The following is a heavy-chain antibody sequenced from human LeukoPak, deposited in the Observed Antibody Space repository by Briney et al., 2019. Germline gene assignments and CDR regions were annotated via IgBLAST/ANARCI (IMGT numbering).Heavy chain of an antibody. Sequence: QAGGSLRLSCAASGFIFTSYGIHWVRQAPGKGLEWVAFIQYDGSNKYYADSVKGRFTISRDNSKNTLYLQMNSLRAEDTAVYYCAKDAEGYCTSPICLPSDYWGQGTLVTVSS. D-gene: IGHD2-2*01. CDR1: GFIFTSYG. J-gene: IGHJ4*02. CDR2: IQYDGSNK. CDR3: AKDAEGYCTSPICLPSDY. V-gene: IGHV3-30*02.